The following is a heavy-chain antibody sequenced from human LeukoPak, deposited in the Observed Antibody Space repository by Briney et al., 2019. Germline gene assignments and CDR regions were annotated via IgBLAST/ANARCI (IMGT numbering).Heavy chain of an antibody. CDR2: IYYSGST. V-gene: IGHV4-59*01. J-gene: IGHJ4*02. Sequence: SETLSLTCTVSGGSISSYYWSWIRQPPGKGLEWIGYIYYSGSTNYNPSLKSRVTISVDTSKNQFSLKLSSVTAADTAVYYCARGRSYFDYWGRETLVTVSS. CDR1: GGSISSYY. CDR3: ARGRSYFDY.